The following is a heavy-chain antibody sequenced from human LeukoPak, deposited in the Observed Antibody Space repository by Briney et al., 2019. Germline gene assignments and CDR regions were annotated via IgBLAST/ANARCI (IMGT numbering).Heavy chain of an antibody. CDR1: GFTFSSYW. J-gene: IGHJ2*01. Sequence: GGSLRLSCAASGFTFSSYWMSWVRQAPGKGLEWVSAISGSGGSTYYADSVKGRFTISRDNSKNTLYLQMNSLRAEDTAVYYCAKDLLDSSGYYGRYYWYFDLWGRGTLVTVSS. CDR3: AKDLLDSSGYYGRYYWYFDL. V-gene: IGHV3-23*01. D-gene: IGHD3-22*01. CDR2: ISGSGGST.